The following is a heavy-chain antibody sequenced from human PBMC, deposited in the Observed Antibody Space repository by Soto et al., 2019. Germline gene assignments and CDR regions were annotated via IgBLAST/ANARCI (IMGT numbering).Heavy chain of an antibody. CDR3: ARDQISGWYDN. CDR2: MGGSVDSK. D-gene: IGHD6-19*01. CDR1: GFAFGRYA. J-gene: IGHJ5*02. Sequence: EVQLLESGGGLVKPGGSLRLSCAASGFAFGRYALSWVRQAPGKGLEWVSAMGGSVDSKSYADSVKGRFTTSRDDPKNTLFLEMKSLRPEDTAIYFCARDQISGWYDNWGQGTLVTVSS. V-gene: IGHV3-23*01.